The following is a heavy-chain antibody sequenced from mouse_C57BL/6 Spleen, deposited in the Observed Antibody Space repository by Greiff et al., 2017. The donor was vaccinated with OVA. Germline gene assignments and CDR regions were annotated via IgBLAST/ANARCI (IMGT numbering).Heavy chain of an antibody. CDR1: GYTFTSYW. V-gene: IGHV1-55*01. J-gene: IGHJ2*01. CDR2: ICPGSGST. CDR3: ARFDDYDGGFDY. Sequence: VQLQQPGAELVKPGASVKMSCKASGYTFTSYWITWVKQRPGQGLEWIGDICPGSGSTNYNEKFKSKATLAVDTTSSTAYMQLSSLTSEDSAVYYCARFDDYDGGFDYWGQGTTLTVSS. D-gene: IGHD2-4*01.